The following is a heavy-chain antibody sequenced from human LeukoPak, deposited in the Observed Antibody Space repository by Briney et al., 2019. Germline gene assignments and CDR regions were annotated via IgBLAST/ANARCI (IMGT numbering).Heavy chain of an antibody. Sequence: GGSLRLSCAASGFTFSSYWMSWVRQAPGKGLEWVANIKQDGSEKYYVDSVKGRFTISRDNAKNSLYLQMNSLRAEDTAVYYCARALVSYYYDSSGYRFDYWGQGTLVTVSS. CDR2: IKQDGSEK. CDR3: ARALVSYYYDSSGYRFDY. D-gene: IGHD3-22*01. J-gene: IGHJ4*02. CDR1: GFTFSSYW. V-gene: IGHV3-7*01.